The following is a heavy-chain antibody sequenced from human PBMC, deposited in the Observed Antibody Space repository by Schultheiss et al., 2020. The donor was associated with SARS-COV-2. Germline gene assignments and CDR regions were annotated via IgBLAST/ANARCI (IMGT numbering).Heavy chain of an antibody. CDR2: ISYDGSNK. Sequence: GGSLRLSCAASGFTFSSYAMSWVRQAPGKGLEWVAVISYDGSNKYYADSVKGRFTISRDNSKNTQYLQMNSLRAEDTAVYYCAREYALAIDYWGQGTLVTVSS. D-gene: IGHD2-21*01. V-gene: IGHV3-30*01. J-gene: IGHJ4*02. CDR3: AREYALAIDY. CDR1: GFTFSSYA.